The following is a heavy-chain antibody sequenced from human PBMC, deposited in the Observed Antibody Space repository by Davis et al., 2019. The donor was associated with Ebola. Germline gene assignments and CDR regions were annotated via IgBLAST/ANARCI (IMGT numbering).Heavy chain of an antibody. D-gene: IGHD2-2*01. CDR1: GYTFTSYD. CDR2: MNPNSGNT. Sequence: ASVNVSCKASGYTFTSYDIHWVRQAAGQGLEWMGWMNPNSGNTGYTQKFQGRITMTRNISISTAYMEPNSLRSEDTAVYYCARGRNSNQLGGWFDPWGQGTLVTVSS. V-gene: IGHV1-8*01. J-gene: IGHJ5*02. CDR3: ARGRNSNQLGGWFDP.